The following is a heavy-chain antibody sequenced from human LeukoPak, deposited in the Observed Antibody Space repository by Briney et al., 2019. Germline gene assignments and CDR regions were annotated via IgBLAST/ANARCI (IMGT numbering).Heavy chain of an antibody. V-gene: IGHV3-33*01. J-gene: IGHJ5*02. Sequence: GGSLRLSCAASGFSFSNHGMHWVRQAPGKRLEWVAVIWDDGNNKRYANSVNGRFTISGDNSENTLYLQMNGLTAEDTAMYYCARDSYQDYYGRFDPWGQGTLVIVSS. CDR3: ARDSYQDYYGRFDP. CDR1: GFSFSNHG. D-gene: IGHD3-10*01. CDR2: IWDDGNNK.